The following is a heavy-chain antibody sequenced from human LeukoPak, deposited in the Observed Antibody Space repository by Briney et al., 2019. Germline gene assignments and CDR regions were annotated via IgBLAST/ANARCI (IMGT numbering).Heavy chain of an antibody. J-gene: IGHJ4*02. CDR1: GFSLSSSGVG. Sequence: SGPTLVNPTQTLTLTCTLSGFSLSSSGVGVGWTRQPPGKTLEWLALIYWDDDRRYSPSLKSRLTITKDTSKDQVVLTMTNVDPVDTGTYYCAHRPYDPSGYGLYYFDYWGQGTLVTVSS. D-gene: IGHD3-22*01. CDR2: IYWDDDR. CDR3: AHRPYDPSGYGLYYFDY. V-gene: IGHV2-5*02.